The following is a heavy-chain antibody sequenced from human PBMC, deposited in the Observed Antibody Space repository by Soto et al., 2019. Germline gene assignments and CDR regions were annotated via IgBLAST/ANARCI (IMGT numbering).Heavy chain of an antibody. J-gene: IGHJ4*02. CDR3: AREGDVISYFDY. Sequence: QVQLVESGGGVVQPGRSLRLSCAASGFTFSSYGMHWVRQDPGKGLEWVAAIWYDGSNIYYADSVKGRFTISRDNSKNTLYLQMKSLRAEDTAVYNCAREGDVISYFDYCGQGTLVTVSS. D-gene: IGHD3-10*01. CDR1: GFTFSSYG. V-gene: IGHV3-33*01. CDR2: IWYDGSNI.